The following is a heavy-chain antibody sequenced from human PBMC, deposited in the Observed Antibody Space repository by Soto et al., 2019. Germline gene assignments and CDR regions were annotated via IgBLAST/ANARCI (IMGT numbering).Heavy chain of an antibody. V-gene: IGHV4-34*01. CDR3: ARGGGGNDYVWGSYRPFDF. D-gene: IGHD3-16*02. CDR1: GESFRDYS. J-gene: IGHJ4*02. CDR2: INHGGST. Sequence: QVQLQQWGAGLLKPSETLSLTCAVYGESFRDYSWSWIRQPPGKGLEWIGEINHGGSTNYNPSLKSLVTISLATSKNQFSLKLGSVTAADTAVYYCARGGGGNDYVWGSYRPFDFWGQGTLVTVSS.